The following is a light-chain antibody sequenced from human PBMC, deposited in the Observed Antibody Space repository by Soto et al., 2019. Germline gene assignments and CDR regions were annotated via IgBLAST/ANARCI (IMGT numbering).Light chain of an antibody. Sequence: EIVLTQSPGTLSLSPGERATLSCRASQSVSSSHLAWYQQKPGQAPRLLIYGASSRATGIPDRFSGSGSGTDFTLTISRLEPEDFALYYCQQYLSLPVTFGQGTKLEIK. V-gene: IGKV3-20*01. CDR2: GAS. CDR3: QQYLSLPVT. J-gene: IGKJ2*01. CDR1: QSVSSSH.